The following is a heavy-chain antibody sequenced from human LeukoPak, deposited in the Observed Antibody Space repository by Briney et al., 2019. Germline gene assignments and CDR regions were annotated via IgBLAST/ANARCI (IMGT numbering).Heavy chain of an antibody. V-gene: IGHV3-48*03. CDR3: ARDSATIRGFDY. Sequence: GGSLRLSCAASGFTFSSYEMNWVRQATGKGLEWVSYISSSGSTIYYADSVKGRFTISRDNAKNSLYLQMNSLRAEDTAVYYCARDSATIRGFDYWGQGTLVTVSS. CDR2: ISSSGSTI. CDR1: GFTFSSYE. J-gene: IGHJ4*02. D-gene: IGHD5-24*01.